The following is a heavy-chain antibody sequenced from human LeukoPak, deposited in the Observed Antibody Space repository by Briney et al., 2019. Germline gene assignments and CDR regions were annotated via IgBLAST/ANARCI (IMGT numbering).Heavy chain of an antibody. CDR1: GFSFKSYA. CDR2: ISDDGSNT. D-gene: IGHD6-19*01. Sequence: GGSLRLSCAASGFSFKSYAMTWVRQAPGKGLEWVSAISDDGSNTFYADSVKGRFTISRDNSKNTLYLQMNSLRAEDTAVYYCARYSSRGFDYWGQGTLVTVSS. CDR3: ARYSSRGFDY. V-gene: IGHV3-23*01. J-gene: IGHJ4*02.